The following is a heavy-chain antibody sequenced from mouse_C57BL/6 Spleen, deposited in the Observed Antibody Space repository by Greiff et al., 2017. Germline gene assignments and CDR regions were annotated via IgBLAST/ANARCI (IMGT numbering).Heavy chain of an antibody. CDR2: IWGVGST. V-gene: IGHV2-6*01. CDR1: GFSLTSYG. J-gene: IGHJ3*01. D-gene: IGHD2-1*01. Sequence: QVQLKESGPGLVAPSQSLSITCTVSGFSLTSYGVDWVRQSPGKGLEWLGVIWGVGSTNYNSALKSRLSISKDNSTSQVFLKMNSLQTDDTAMYYCARGDYGNYGSPFAYWGQGTLVTVSA. CDR3: ARGDYGNYGSPFAY.